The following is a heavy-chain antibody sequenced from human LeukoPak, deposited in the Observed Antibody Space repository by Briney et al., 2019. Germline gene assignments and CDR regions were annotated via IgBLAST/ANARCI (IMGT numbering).Heavy chain of an antibody. J-gene: IGHJ3*02. CDR1: GFTFSSYG. V-gene: IGHV3-30*02. CDR3: ARDYTYYYDSSGHFDAFDI. Sequence: GGSLRLSCTASGFTFSSYGMHWVRQAPGKGLEWVAFIRYDGSDKFYADSVKGRFTISRDNSKNTLSLQMNSLRAEDTAVYYCARDYTYYYDSSGHFDAFDIWGQGTMVTVSS. D-gene: IGHD3-22*01. CDR2: IRYDGSDK.